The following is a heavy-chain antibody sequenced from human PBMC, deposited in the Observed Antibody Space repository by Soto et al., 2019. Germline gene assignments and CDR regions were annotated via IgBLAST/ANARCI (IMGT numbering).Heavy chain of an antibody. Sequence: ASVKVSCKASGGTFSSYTISWVRQAPGQGLEWMGRIIPILGIANYAQKFQGRVTITADKSTSTAYMELSSLRSEDTAVYYCARDPRGSAEYCSSTSCSLWGQGTLVTVSS. D-gene: IGHD2-2*01. CDR2: IIPILGIA. CDR1: GGTFSSYT. CDR3: ARDPRGSAEYCSSTSCSL. J-gene: IGHJ4*02. V-gene: IGHV1-69*04.